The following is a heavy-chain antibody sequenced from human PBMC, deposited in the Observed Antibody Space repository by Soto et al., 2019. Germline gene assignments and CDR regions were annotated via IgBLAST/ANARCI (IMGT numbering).Heavy chain of an antibody. V-gene: IGHV5-51*01. Sequence: GESLKISCKCSAYSFTSYWIGWVRQMPGKGLEWMGIIYPGDSDTRYSPSFQGQVTISADKSISTAYLQWSSLKASDTAMYYCAGQGGIAAAGTYDYYYGMDVWGQGTTVTVSS. CDR3: AGQGGIAAAGTYDYYYGMDV. CDR1: AYSFTSYW. J-gene: IGHJ6*02. CDR2: IYPGDSDT. D-gene: IGHD6-13*01.